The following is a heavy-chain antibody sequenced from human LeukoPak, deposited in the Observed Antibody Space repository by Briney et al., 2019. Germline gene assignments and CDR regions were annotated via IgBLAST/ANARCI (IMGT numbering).Heavy chain of an antibody. J-gene: IGHJ5*02. V-gene: IGHV3-21*01. CDR2: ISSSSSYI. CDR1: GFTFSSYS. Sequence: PGGSLRLSYAASGFTFSSYSMNWVRQAPGKGLEWVSSISSSSSYIYYADSVKGRFTISRDNAKNSLYLQMNSLRAEDTAVYYCARSRGQLWPVSTFDPWGQGTLVTVSS. CDR3: ARSRGQLWPVSTFDP. D-gene: IGHD5-18*01.